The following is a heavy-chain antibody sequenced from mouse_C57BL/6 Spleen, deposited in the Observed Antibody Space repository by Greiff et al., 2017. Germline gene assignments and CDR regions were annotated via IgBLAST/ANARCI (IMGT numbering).Heavy chain of an antibody. D-gene: IGHD3-2*02. Sequence: QVQLKQPGAELVKPGASVKMSCKASGYTFTSYWLTWVKQRPGQGLEWIGDIYPGSGSTNSNEQFKSKATLTVDTSSSTAYMQLSSLTSEDSAVYYCARGGSGYVNAMDYWGQGTSVTVSS. CDR3: ARGGSGYVNAMDY. CDR2: IYPGSGST. CDR1: GYTFTSYW. V-gene: IGHV1-55*01. J-gene: IGHJ4*01.